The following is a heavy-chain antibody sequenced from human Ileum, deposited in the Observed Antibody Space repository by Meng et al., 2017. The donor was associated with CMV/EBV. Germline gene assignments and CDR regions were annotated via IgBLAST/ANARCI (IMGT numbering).Heavy chain of an antibody. CDR2: IGRSGTDV. Sequence: GGSGGGLAMPGGSLGLSCAATEFLFKTYDMSWIRQGPGKGLEWVASIGRSGTDVAYAAPVEGRFTISRDKNSIYLEMKSMRADDTAVYYCLTDPNWGAFWGQGTLVTVSS. D-gene: IGHD1-26*01. CDR1: EFLFKTYD. CDR3: LTDPNWGAF. J-gene: IGHJ4*02. V-gene: IGHV3-21*03.